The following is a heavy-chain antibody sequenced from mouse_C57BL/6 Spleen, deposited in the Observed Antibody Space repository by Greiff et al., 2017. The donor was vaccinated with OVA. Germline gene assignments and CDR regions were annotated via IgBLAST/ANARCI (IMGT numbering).Heavy chain of an antibody. D-gene: IGHD2-2*01. CDR2: IDPSDSDT. J-gene: IGHJ3*01. Sequence: QVQLQQPGAELVRPGSSVKLSCKASGYTFTSYWMHWVKQRPRQGLEWIGNIDPSDSDTNYNEKFKDKATLTVDKSSSTAYMQLSSLTSEDSAVYVCAREQEGYAGLAYWGQGTPVTVSA. CDR3: AREQEGYAGLAY. V-gene: IGHV1-52*01. CDR1: GYTFTSYW.